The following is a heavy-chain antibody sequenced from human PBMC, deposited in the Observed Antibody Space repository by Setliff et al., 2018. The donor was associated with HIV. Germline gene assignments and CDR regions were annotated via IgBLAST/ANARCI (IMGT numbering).Heavy chain of an antibody. CDR3: ARHSPYYYYMDV. CDR2: IYYTGNT. CDR1: GDSLRSSSSYY. J-gene: IGHJ6*03. Sequence: PSETLSLPCTVSGDSLRSSSSYYWAWIRQPPGKGLEWIGSIYYTGNTYYNPSLGSRVTMSTDTSKNQFSLRLTSVTAADTTVYYCARHSPYYYYMDVWGNGTTVTVSS. V-gene: IGHV4-39*01.